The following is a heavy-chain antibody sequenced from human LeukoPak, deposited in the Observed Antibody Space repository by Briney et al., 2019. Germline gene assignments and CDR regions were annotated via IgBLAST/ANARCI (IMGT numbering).Heavy chain of an antibody. V-gene: IGHV3-23*01. Sequence: GGSLRLSCAASGFTFKNYDMSWVRQAPGKGLEWVSSISFTGDYTYYADSAKGRFTISRDDSKNTLYLHMGSLRAEDTAIYYCAKKSGGDYYQYFFDYWGQGTLVTVSP. J-gene: IGHJ4*02. CDR1: GFTFKNYD. CDR3: AKKSGGDYYQYFFDY. D-gene: IGHD2-21*02. CDR2: ISFTGDYT.